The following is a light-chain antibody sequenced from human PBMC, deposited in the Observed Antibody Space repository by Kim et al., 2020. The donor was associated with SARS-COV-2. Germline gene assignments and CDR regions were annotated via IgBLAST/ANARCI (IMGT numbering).Light chain of an antibody. V-gene: IGLV2-14*04. Sequence: PGQSITISCTGTSSDVGGYNYVSWYQQHPGKAPKLMIYDVSKRPSGVSNRFSGSKSGNTASLTISGLQAEDEADYYCSSYTSSSTLVFGGGTKLTVL. J-gene: IGLJ2*01. CDR1: SSDVGGYNY. CDR2: DVS. CDR3: SSYTSSSTLV.